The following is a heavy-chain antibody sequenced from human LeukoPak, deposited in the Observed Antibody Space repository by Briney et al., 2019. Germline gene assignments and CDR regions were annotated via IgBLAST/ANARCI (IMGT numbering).Heavy chain of an antibody. J-gene: IGHJ6*04. CDR3: AREQGYCSSTSCYTGMDV. V-gene: IGHV1-69*01. CDR1: GGTFSSYA. Sequence: GSSVKVSCKASGGTFSSYAISWARQAPGQGLEWMGGIIPIFGTANYAQKFQGRVTITADESTSTAYMELSSLRSEDTAVYYCAREQGYCSSTSCYTGMDVWGKGTTVTVSS. D-gene: IGHD2-2*02. CDR2: IIPIFGTA.